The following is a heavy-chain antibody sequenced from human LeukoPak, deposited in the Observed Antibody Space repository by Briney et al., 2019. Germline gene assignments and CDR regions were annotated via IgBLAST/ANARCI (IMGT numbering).Heavy chain of an antibody. D-gene: IGHD5-12*01. CDR3: ARGDSGYEPLDY. CDR1: DVSISSSTYY. CDR2: IYYSGST. J-gene: IGHJ4*02. V-gene: IGHV4-39*07. Sequence: PSETLSLTCTVPDVSISSSTYYWGWIRQPPGKGLEWIGSIYYSGSTYYNPSLKSRVTISVDTSKNQFSLKLSSVTAADTAVYYCARGDSGYEPLDYWGQGTLVTVSS.